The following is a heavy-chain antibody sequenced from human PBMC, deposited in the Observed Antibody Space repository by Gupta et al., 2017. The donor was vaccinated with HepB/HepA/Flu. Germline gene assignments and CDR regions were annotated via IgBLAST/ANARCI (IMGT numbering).Heavy chain of an antibody. CDR1: GFSISSTSIAVG. CDR2: IYWNDDA. Sequence: QITLKESGPTLVKPTQTLTLTCTFSGFSISSTSIAVGVGWIRQPPGKALEWRALIYWNDDARYNPYQRSRLTIAQDPPKNQGVLTLTNMDPADTATYYCAHKAKIYDYGGWGWDYWCQVILVTVS. V-gene: IGHV2-5*01. CDR3: AHKAKIYDYGGWGWDY. J-gene: IGHJ4*02. D-gene: IGHD4/OR15-4a*01.